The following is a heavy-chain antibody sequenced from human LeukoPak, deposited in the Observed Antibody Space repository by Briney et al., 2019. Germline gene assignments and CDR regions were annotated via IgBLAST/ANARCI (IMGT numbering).Heavy chain of an antibody. V-gene: IGHV4-31*03. CDR3: ARGGGRYCSSTSCSKFDY. CDR2: IYYSGST. Sequence: PSQTLSLTCTVSGGSISSGGYYWSWIRQHPGKGLEWIGYIYYSGSTYYNPSLKSRVTISVDTSKNQFSLKLSSVTAADTAVYYCARGGGRYCSSTSCSKFDYWGQGTLVTVSP. CDR1: GGSISSGGYY. J-gene: IGHJ4*02. D-gene: IGHD2-2*01.